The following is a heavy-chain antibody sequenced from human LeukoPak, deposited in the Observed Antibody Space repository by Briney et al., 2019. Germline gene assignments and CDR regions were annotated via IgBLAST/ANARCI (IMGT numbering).Heavy chain of an antibody. Sequence: ASVKVSCKASGYTFTSYGISWVRQAPGRGLEWMGWISAYNGNTNYAQKLQGRVTMTTDTSTSTAYMELRSLRSDDTAVYYCARDSDGSGSYYYYYYYYMDVWGKGTTVTVSS. J-gene: IGHJ6*03. CDR3: ARDSDGSGSYYYYYYYYMDV. D-gene: IGHD3-10*01. V-gene: IGHV1-18*01. CDR1: GYTFTSYG. CDR2: ISAYNGNT.